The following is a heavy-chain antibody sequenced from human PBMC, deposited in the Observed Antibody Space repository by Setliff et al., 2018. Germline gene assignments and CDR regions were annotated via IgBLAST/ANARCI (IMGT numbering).Heavy chain of an antibody. CDR2: INTNTGNP. Sequence: ASVKVSRKASGYTFTRYAMNWVRQAPGQGLEWMGWINTNTGNPTYAQGFTGRFAFSLDTSVSTAYLQISSLKAEDTAVYYCARDSSGWSGFSRLVGVYYYYMDVWGKGTTVTVSS. V-gene: IGHV7-4-1*02. J-gene: IGHJ6*03. CDR3: ARDSSGWSGFSRLVGVYYYYMDV. D-gene: IGHD6-19*01. CDR1: GYTFTRYA.